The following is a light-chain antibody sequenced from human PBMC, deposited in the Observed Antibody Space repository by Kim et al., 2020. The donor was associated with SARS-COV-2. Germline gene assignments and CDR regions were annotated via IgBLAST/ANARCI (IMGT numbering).Light chain of an antibody. V-gene: IGKV1-5*01. CDR1: QSISNW. J-gene: IGKJ1*01. CDR3: QQYNSYSRT. CDR2: DAS. Sequence: GDRVTITCRASQSISNWLAWYQQKPGRAPKLLIYDASNLESGVPSRFSGSGSGTEFTLTISSLQPDDFATYHCQQYNSYSRTFG.